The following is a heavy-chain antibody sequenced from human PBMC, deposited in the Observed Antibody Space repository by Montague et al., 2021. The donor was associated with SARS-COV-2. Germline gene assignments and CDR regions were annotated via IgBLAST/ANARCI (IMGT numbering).Heavy chain of an antibody. CDR3: AKYGKSVVVANAWGYYDY. CDR1: GGSISGSY. CDR2: IHYTGGT. V-gene: IGHV4-59*01. J-gene: IGHJ4*02. Sequence: SETLSLTCTVSGGSISGSYWSWIRQPPGKGLEWIGYIHYTGGTSYNPSLKSRVTISVDTSRNQFSLNLNSVTAADTAVYYCAKYGKSVVVANAWGYYDYWGQGMLVTVSS. D-gene: IGHD2-15*01.